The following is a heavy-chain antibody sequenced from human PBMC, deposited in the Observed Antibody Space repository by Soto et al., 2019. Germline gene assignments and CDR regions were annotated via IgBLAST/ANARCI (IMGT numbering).Heavy chain of an antibody. CDR2: ISGSGVSA. Sequence: HPVGSLRLSCAASGFTFSNYAMSWVRQTPGKGLEWVSGISGSGVSAYYADSVKGRFTISRDNSKNTLYLQMNSLRAEDTAIYYCAKNSREYSYGAIDYWGPGTVVTVSS. V-gene: IGHV3-23*01. J-gene: IGHJ4*02. CDR1: GFTFSNYA. CDR3: AKNSREYSYGAIDY. D-gene: IGHD5-18*01.